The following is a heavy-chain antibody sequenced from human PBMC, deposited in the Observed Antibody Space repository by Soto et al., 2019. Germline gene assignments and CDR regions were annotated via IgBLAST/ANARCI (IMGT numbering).Heavy chain of an antibody. Sequence: EVQLVESGGGLVQPGGSLRLSCAASGFTFSSYNMNWVRQAPGKGLEWVSYISSRGRVIYYADSVKGRFTISRDNAKNSLYLQMNSLRDEDTAVYYCTRDCEKGYGMDVWGQGTTVTVSS. J-gene: IGHJ6*02. CDR3: TRDCEKGYGMDV. CDR2: ISSRGRVI. V-gene: IGHV3-48*02. CDR1: GFTFSSYN.